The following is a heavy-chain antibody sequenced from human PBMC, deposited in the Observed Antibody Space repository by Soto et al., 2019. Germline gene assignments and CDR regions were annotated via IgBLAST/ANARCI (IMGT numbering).Heavy chain of an antibody. J-gene: IGHJ4*02. D-gene: IGHD2-15*01. V-gene: IGHV3-30*18. CDR1: GFTFSSYG. Sequence: ESGGGVVQPGRSLRLSCAASGFTFSSYGMHWVRQAPGKGLEWVAVISYDGSNKYYADSAKGRFTISRDNSKNTLYLQMNSLRAEDTAVYYCAKDCSGGSCVDYWGQGTLVTVSS. CDR3: AKDCSGGSCVDY. CDR2: ISYDGSNK.